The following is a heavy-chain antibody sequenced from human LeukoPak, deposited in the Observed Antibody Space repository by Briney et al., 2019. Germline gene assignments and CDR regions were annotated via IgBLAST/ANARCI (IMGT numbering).Heavy chain of an antibody. D-gene: IGHD1-1*01. J-gene: IGHJ3*02. V-gene: IGHV5-51*01. CDR3: ARSGIRRGPAFDI. Sequence: GESLKISCKGSGYSFTSYWIGWVRQMPGKGLEWMGTIYPGDSDTRYSPSFQGQVTISADKSISTAYLQWSSLKASDTAMYYCARSGIRRGPAFDIWGQGTMVTVSS. CDR1: GYSFTSYW. CDR2: IYPGDSDT.